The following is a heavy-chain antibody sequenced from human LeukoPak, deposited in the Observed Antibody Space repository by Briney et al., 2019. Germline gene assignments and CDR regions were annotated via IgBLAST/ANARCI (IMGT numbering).Heavy chain of an antibody. J-gene: IGHJ4*02. V-gene: IGHV3-49*04. D-gene: IGHD5-24*01. CDR1: GFNFGDHA. CDR3: ARSGPILRNGYNPDF. Sequence: PGGSLRLSCTPSGFNFGDHAMSWVRQTPGKGLGWVGFIRSTAYSATIEYAASVKGRFTISRDDSKSIAYLQMNSLKTEDTAMYYCARSGPILRNGYNPDFWGQGTLVTVSS. CDR2: IRSTAYSATI.